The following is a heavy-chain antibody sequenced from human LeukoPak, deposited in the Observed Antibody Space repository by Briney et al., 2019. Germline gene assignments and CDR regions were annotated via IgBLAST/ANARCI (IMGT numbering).Heavy chain of an antibody. D-gene: IGHD5-24*01. J-gene: IGHJ4*02. CDR3: AREKTGSDGYNHGFDY. CDR1: GFIVSSSY. Sequence: GGSLRLSCAASGFIVSSSYMTWVRQAPGKGLEWVSVIYSGWTTKSADSVKGRFTISRDNSKNTLYLQMTSLRVEDTAIYYCAREKTGSDGYNHGFDYWGQGTLVTVSS. V-gene: IGHV3-53*01. CDR2: IYSGWTT.